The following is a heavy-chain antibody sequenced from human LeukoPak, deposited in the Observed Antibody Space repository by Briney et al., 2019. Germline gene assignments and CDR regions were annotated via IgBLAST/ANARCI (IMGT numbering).Heavy chain of an antibody. Sequence: GGSLRLSCAASGFTVSSNYMSWVRQAPGKGLEWVSVIYSGGSTYYADSVKGRFTISRDNSKNTLYLQMNSLRAEDTAVYYCARDQVVPGRYFDWTGFDSRGQGTLVTVSS. V-gene: IGHV3-66*01. CDR1: GFTVSSNY. D-gene: IGHD3-9*01. CDR2: IYSGGST. J-gene: IGHJ4*02. CDR3: ARDQVVPGRYFDWTGFDS.